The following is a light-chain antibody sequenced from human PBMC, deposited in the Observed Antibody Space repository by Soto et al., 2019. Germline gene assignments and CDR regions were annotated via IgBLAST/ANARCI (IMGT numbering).Light chain of an antibody. CDR1: SSDVGGYNY. CDR3: SSYTGSSTL. V-gene: IGLV2-14*01. Sequence: QSALTQPASASGSPGQSITISCTGTSSDVGGYNYVSWYQQHPGKAPKLMIYDVSNRPSGVSNRFSGSKSGNTASLTISGLQAEEEADYYCSSYTGSSTLFGTGTKLTVL. J-gene: IGLJ1*01. CDR2: DVS.